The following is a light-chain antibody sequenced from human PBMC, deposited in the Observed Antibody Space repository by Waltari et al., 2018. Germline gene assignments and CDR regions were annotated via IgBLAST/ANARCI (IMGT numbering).Light chain of an antibody. CDR3: CSYAAGGSSVL. J-gene: IGLJ2*01. V-gene: IGLV2-23*01. CDR1: SRDVGSYNL. CDR2: EDS. Sequence: QSALTQPASVSGSPGQSITISCTGTSRDVGSYNLFSWYQQPPGKVPKLMFYEDSKRPSGLSNRFSGSKSGNTASLTISGLHAEDEADYYCCSYAAGGSSVLFGGGTKLTVL.